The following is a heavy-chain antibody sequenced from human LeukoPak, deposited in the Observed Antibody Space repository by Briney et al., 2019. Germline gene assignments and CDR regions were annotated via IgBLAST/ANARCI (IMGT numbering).Heavy chain of an antibody. CDR1: GFTFSSYA. Sequence: GGSLRLSCAASGFTFSSYAMSWVRQAPGKGLEWVSAISGSGGSTYYADSVKGRFTISRDNSKSTLYLQMNSLRVEDTAAYYCAKGGFTMMVVVILDAFDIWGQGTMVTVSS. J-gene: IGHJ3*02. CDR2: ISGSGGST. CDR3: AKGGFTMMVVVILDAFDI. V-gene: IGHV3-23*01. D-gene: IGHD3-22*01.